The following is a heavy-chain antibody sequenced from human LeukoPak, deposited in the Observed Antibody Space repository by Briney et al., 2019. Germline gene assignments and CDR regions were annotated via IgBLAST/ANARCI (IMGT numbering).Heavy chain of an antibody. CDR1: RFTFSSYW. Sequence: GGSLRLPCAASRFTFSSYWMSWVRQAPGKGLEWVANIKQDGSEKYYVDSVKGRFTISRDNAKNSLYLQMNSLRAEDTAVYYCARITGQDAFDIWGQGTMVTVSS. CDR3: ARITGQDAFDI. J-gene: IGHJ3*02. D-gene: IGHD3-16*01. CDR2: IKQDGSEK. V-gene: IGHV3-7*01.